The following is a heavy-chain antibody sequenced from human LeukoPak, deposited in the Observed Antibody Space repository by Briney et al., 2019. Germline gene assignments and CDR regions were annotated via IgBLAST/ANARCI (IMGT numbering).Heavy chain of an antibody. V-gene: IGHV1-2*06. CDR1: GYTFTGYY. D-gene: IGHD1-26*01. Sequence: ASVKVSCKASGYTFTGYYMHWVRQAPGQGLEWMGRINPNSGGTNYAQKFQGRVTMTWDTSISTAYMELSRLRSDDTAVYYCARERVGATRGWFDPWGQGTLVTVSS. CDR2: INPNSGGT. J-gene: IGHJ5*02. CDR3: ARERVGATRGWFDP.